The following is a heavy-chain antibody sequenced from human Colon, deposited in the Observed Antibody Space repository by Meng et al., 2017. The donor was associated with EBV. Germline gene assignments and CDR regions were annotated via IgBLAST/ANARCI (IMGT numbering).Heavy chain of an antibody. Sequence: QVQLQESGPGLVKPSQXLSLICTVSGDSISSGEYFLSWIRQPPGKGLEWIGEIYHSGSTNYNPSLKSRVTISVDKSKNQFSLNLSSVTAADTAVYYCARVGQWLPIDYWGQGTLVTVAS. V-gene: IGHV4-30-4*01. CDR3: ARVGQWLPIDY. J-gene: IGHJ4*02. D-gene: IGHD6-19*01. CDR1: GDSISSGEYF. CDR2: IYHSGST.